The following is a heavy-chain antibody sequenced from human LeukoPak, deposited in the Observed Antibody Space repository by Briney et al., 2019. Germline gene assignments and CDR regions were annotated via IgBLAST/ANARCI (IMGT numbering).Heavy chain of an antibody. CDR3: ARSYYYDSSGYLDY. CDR1: GFTFSSYA. V-gene: IGHV3-30-3*01. J-gene: IGHJ4*02. Sequence: GRSLRLSCAASGFTFSSYAMHWVRQAPGKGLEWVAVISYDGSNKYYADSVKGRFTISRDNSKNTLYLQMNSLRAEDTAVYYCARSYYYDSSGYLDYWGQGTLVTVSS. D-gene: IGHD3-22*01. CDR2: ISYDGSNK.